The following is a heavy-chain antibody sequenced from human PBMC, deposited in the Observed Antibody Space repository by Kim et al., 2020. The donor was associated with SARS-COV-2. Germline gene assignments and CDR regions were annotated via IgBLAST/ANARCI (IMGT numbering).Heavy chain of an antibody. V-gene: IGHV3-9*01. Sequence: YADSVRGRFTISRDKAKNSLYLQMNRLRAEDTALYYCAKAYCSSTNCYIVSWGQGTLVTVSS. CDR3: AKAYCSSTNCYIVS. J-gene: IGHJ5*02. D-gene: IGHD2-2*02.